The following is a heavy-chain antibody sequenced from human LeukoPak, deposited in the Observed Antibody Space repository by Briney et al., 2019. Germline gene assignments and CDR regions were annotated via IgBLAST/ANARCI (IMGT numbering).Heavy chain of an antibody. D-gene: IGHD2-21*01. Sequence: ASVKVSCKASGYTFTSYYMHWVRQAPGQGPEWMGIINPSGGSTSYAQKFQGRVTMTRDMSTSTVYMELSSLRSEDTAVYYCARVWVRGGDCFDYWGQGTLVTVSS. CDR3: ARVWVRGGDCFDY. V-gene: IGHV1-46*01. CDR1: GYTFTSYY. CDR2: INPSGGST. J-gene: IGHJ4*02.